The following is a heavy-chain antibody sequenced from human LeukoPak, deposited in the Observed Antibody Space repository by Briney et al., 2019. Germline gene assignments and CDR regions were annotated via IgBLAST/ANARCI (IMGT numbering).Heavy chain of an antibody. J-gene: IGHJ5*02. V-gene: IGHV4-28*06. CDR1: GYSISSSNW. CDR2: IYYSGST. CDR3: ARHRSGSSWFAP. Sequence: PSDTLSLTCAVSGYSISSSNWWGWIRQPPGKGLEWIGYIYYSGSTNYNPSLKSRVTMSVDTSKNQFSLKLSSVTALDTAVYYCARHRSGSSWFAPWGQGTLVTVSS. D-gene: IGHD6-19*01.